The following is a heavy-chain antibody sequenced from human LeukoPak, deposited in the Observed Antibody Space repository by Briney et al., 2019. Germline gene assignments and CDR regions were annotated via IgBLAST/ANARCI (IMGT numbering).Heavy chain of an antibody. V-gene: IGHV5-51*01. D-gene: IGHD2-2*01. J-gene: IGHJ5*02. CDR3: ARFGKYQLLKTNWFDP. CDR2: IYPGDSDT. CDR1: GYSFTSYW. Sequence: GESLKISCKGSGYSFTSYWIGWVRQMPGKGLEWMGIIYPGDSDTRYSPSFQGQVTISAGKSISTAYLQWSSLKASDTAMYYCARFGKYQLLKTNWFDPWGQGTLVTVSS.